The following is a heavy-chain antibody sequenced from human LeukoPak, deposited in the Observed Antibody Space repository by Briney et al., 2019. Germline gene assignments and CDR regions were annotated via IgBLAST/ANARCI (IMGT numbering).Heavy chain of an antibody. Sequence: PGGSLRLSCAASGFTFSSYSMSWVRQAPGKGLEWVSAIYSGGSTYYADSVKGRFTISRDNSKNTLYLQMNSLRAEDTAVYYCARDLGYGSGSYYLDYWGQGTLVTVSS. D-gene: IGHD3-10*01. V-gene: IGHV3-53*01. J-gene: IGHJ4*02. CDR1: GFTFSSYS. CDR2: IYSGGST. CDR3: ARDLGYGSGSYYLDY.